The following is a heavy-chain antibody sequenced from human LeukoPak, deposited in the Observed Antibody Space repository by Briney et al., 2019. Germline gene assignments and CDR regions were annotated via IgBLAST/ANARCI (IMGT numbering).Heavy chain of an antibody. CDR1: GYTFSNFG. CDR3: ARDGTSTDDY. V-gene: IGHV1-18*01. Sequence: GASVKVSCKASGYTFSNFGINWVRQAPGQGLEWIAWISGNNDNPNYGQKFQGRFTVTTDLSTSTAYMELRNLRSDDTAVYYCARDGTSTDDYWGQGTLVTVSS. J-gene: IGHJ4*02. CDR2: ISGNNDNP. D-gene: IGHD2-2*01.